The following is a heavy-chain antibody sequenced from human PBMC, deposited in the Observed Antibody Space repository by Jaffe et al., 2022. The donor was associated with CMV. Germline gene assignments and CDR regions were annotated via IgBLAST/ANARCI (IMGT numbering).Heavy chain of an antibody. D-gene: IGHD3-3*01. V-gene: IGHV3-15*01. CDR1: GFTFSNAW. Sequence: EVQLVESGGGLVKPGGSLRLSCAASGFTFSNAWMSWVRQAPGKGLEWVGRIKSKTDGGTTDYAAPVKGRFTISRDDSKNTLYLQMNSLKTEDTAVYYCTTDLLRFLEWLSHIDHYYYYMDVWGKGTTVTVSS. CDR2: IKSKTDGGTT. J-gene: IGHJ6*03. CDR3: TTDLLRFLEWLSHIDHYYYYMDV.